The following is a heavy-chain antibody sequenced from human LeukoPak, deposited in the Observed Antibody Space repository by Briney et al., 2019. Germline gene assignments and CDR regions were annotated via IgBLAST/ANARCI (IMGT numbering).Heavy chain of an antibody. CDR2: ISGSGGST. CDR1: GFTFSSYA. CDR3: AMGYYYDSSGLPFDY. Sequence: GGSLRLSCAASGFTFSSYAMSWVRQAPGKGLEWVSAISGSGGSTYYADSVKGRFTISRVNSKNTLYLQMNSLRAEDTAVYYCAMGYYYDSSGLPFDYWGQGTLVTVSS. J-gene: IGHJ4*02. D-gene: IGHD3-22*01. V-gene: IGHV3-23*01.